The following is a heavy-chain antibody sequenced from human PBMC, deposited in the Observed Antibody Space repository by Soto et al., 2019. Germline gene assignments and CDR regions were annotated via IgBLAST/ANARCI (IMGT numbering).Heavy chain of an antibody. J-gene: IGHJ4*02. Sequence: QVHLQQWGAGLLKPSQTLSLTCAVSGESFNGFYWTWIRQPPGKGLEWIGGVDHTGGTSYNPSLKSRVTISVDTSKNQFSLKLPSVTAADTAVYYCARGINTYFYDNDRYSGRYFDFWGQGTLFSVSS. CDR1: GESFNGFY. D-gene: IGHD3-22*01. CDR2: VDHTGGT. CDR3: ARGINTYFYDNDRYSGRYFDF. V-gene: IGHV4-34*01.